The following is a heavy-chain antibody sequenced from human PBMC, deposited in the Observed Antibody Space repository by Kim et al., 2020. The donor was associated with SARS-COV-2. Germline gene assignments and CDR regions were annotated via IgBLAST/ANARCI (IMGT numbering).Heavy chain of an antibody. CDR1: GGSISSSNW. V-gene: IGHV4-4*02. D-gene: IGHD1-26*01. CDR3: ASRSGSYNFDY. J-gene: IGHJ4*02. CDR2: IYHSGTT. Sequence: SATLSLTCAVSGGSISSSNWWSWVRQPPGKGLEWIGEIYHSGTTNYNPSLKSRVTMSVDKSKSQFSLNLSSVTAADTAVYYCASRSGSYNFDYWGQGTLVTVSS.